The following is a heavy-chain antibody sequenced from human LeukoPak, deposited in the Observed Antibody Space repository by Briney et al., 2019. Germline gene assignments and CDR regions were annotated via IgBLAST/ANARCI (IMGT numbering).Heavy chain of an antibody. V-gene: IGHV4-61*02. J-gene: IGHJ4*02. Sequence: PSETLSLTCTVSGGSISSGSYYWSWIRQPAGKGLEWIGRIYTSGSTNYNPSLKSRVTISVDTSKNQFSLKLSSVTAADTAVYYCARVGGEPIDYWGQGTLVTVSS. CDR2: IYTSGST. CDR1: GGSISSGSYY. CDR3: ARVGGEPIDY. D-gene: IGHD2-21*01.